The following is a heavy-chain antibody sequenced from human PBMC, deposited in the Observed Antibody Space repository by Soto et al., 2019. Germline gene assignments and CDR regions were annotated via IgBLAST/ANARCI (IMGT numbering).Heavy chain of an antibody. J-gene: IGHJ4*02. Sequence: QVQLVQSGAEVKRPGCSVKVSCKASGDAFIFYSINWVRQAPGVGLEWMGRVNPIVSMSNYAQKFQGRVTMTADKSTSTAYMELSSLRSEDTAIYYCASSYGSGYRAFDYWGQGALVTVSS. CDR1: GDAFIFYS. D-gene: IGHD3-10*01. CDR2: VNPIVSMS. CDR3: ASSYGSGYRAFDY. V-gene: IGHV1-69*02.